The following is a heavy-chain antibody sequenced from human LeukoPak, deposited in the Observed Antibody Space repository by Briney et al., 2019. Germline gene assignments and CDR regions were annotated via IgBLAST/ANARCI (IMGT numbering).Heavy chain of an antibody. J-gene: IGHJ2*01. V-gene: IGHV4-59*01. CDR2: IYYSGST. Sequence: KPSETLSLTCTVSGGSISSYYWSWIRQPPGKGLEWIGYIYYSGSTNYNPSLKSRVTISVDTSKNQFPLKLSSVPAEDTAEYYCARCPRSSSWYFDLWGRGTLVTVSS. CDR1: GGSISSYY. CDR3: ARCPRSSSWYFDL. D-gene: IGHD6-13*01.